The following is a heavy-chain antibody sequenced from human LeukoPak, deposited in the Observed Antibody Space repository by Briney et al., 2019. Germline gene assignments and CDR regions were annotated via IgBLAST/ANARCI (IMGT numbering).Heavy chain of an antibody. CDR3: ASVGPAATDYYYYYGMDV. D-gene: IGHD2-2*01. CDR1: GYTFTSYA. Sequence: ASVKVSCKAPGYTFTSYAMHWVRQAPGQRLEWMGWINAGNGNTKYSQKFQGRVTITRDTSASTAYMELSSLRSEDTAVYYCASVGPAATDYYYYYGMDVWGQGTTVTVSS. V-gene: IGHV1-3*01. J-gene: IGHJ6*02. CDR2: INAGNGNT.